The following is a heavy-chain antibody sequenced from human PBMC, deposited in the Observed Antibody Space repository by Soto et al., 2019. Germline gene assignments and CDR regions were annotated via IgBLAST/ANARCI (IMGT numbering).Heavy chain of an antibody. CDR1: GFTFSSYW. Sequence: PGGSLRLSCAASGFTFSSYWMSWVRQAPGKGLEWVANIKQDGSEKYYVDSVKGRFTISRDNAKNSLYLQMNSLRAEDTAVYYCAREGICSSTSCYHYYYYGMDVWGQGTTVTVSS. CDR2: IKQDGSEK. J-gene: IGHJ6*02. CDR3: AREGICSSTSCYHYYYYGMDV. V-gene: IGHV3-7*03. D-gene: IGHD2-2*01.